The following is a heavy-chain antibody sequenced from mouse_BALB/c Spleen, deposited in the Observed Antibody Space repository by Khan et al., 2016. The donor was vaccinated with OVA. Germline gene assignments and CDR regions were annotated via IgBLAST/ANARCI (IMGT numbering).Heavy chain of an antibody. CDR3: ARGGGGNRLAY. J-gene: IGHJ3*01. CDR1: GYTFTDFT. CDR2: ISTYYGDV. Sequence: QVQLKQSGAELVRPGVSVKISCKGSGYTFTDFTMHWVKQSHAKSLEWIGVISTYYGDVTYNQKFKGKATMTVDKSSSTAYMELARLTSEDSAIYYCARGGGGNRLAYWGQGTLVTVSA. V-gene: IGHV1S137*01.